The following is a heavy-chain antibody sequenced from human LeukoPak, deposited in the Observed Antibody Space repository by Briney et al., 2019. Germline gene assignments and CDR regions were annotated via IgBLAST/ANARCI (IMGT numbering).Heavy chain of an antibody. D-gene: IGHD7-27*01. Sequence: GGSLRLSCAASGFTFDDYAMHWVRQAPGKGLEWVSGISWNSGSIGYADSVKGRFTISRDNAKNSLYLQMNSLRAEDMALYYCAKDPGGELGTTHNAFDIWGQGTMVTVSS. J-gene: IGHJ3*02. V-gene: IGHV3-9*03. CDR1: GFTFDDYA. CDR3: AKDPGGELGTTHNAFDI. CDR2: ISWNSGSI.